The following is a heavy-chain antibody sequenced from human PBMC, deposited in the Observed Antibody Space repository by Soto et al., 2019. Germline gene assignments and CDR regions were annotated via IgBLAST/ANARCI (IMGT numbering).Heavy chain of an antibody. CDR3: AKDGSGIAARQYYYYYYMDV. D-gene: IGHD6-6*01. Sequence: EVQLLESGGGLVQPGGSLRLSCAASGFTFSSYAMSWVRQAPGKGLEWVSAISGSGGSTYYADSVKGRFTISRDNSKNTLYLQMNSLRAEDTAVYYCAKDGSGIAARQYYYYYYMDVWGKGTTVTVSS. CDR2: ISGSGGST. CDR1: GFTFSSYA. V-gene: IGHV3-23*01. J-gene: IGHJ6*03.